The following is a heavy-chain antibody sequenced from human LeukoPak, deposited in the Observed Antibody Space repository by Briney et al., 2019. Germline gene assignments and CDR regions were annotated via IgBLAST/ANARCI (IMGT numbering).Heavy chain of an antibody. V-gene: IGHV1-69*13. D-gene: IGHD3-10*01. J-gene: IGHJ4*02. CDR3: AKGHYYGSGSLDY. Sequence: ASVKVSCKASGGTFISYAISWVRQAPGQGLEWMGGIIPIFGTANYAQKFQGRVTITADESTSTAYMELSSLRSEDTAVYYCAKGHYYGSGSLDYWGQGTLVTVSS. CDR1: GGTFISYA. CDR2: IIPIFGTA.